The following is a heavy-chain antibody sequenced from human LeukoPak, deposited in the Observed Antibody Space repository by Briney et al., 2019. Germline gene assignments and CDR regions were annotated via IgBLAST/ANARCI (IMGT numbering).Heavy chain of an antibody. CDR1: GGTFSSYA. CDR2: IIPIFGTA. Sequence: SVKVSCKASGGTFSSYAISWVRQAPGQGLEWMGRIIPIFGTANYAQKFQGRVTSTTDESTSTAYMELSSLRSEDTAVYYCARDRWAARANVNWFDPWGQGTLVTVSS. CDR3: ARDRWAARANVNWFDP. V-gene: IGHV1-69*05. J-gene: IGHJ5*02. D-gene: IGHD5-18*01.